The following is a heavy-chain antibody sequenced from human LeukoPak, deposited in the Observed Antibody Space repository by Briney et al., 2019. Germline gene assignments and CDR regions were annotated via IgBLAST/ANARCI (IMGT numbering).Heavy chain of an antibody. CDR2: IYSGGST. CDR1: GFTVSSNY. V-gene: IGHV3-53*01. J-gene: IGHJ4*02. D-gene: IGHD2-15*01. CDR3: ARATPYYFDY. Sequence: GGSLRLSCAASGFTVSSNYMSWVRQAPGKGLEWVSVIYSGGSTYYADSVKGQFTISRDNSKNTLYLQMNSLRAEDTAVYYCARATPYYFDYWGQGTLVTVSS.